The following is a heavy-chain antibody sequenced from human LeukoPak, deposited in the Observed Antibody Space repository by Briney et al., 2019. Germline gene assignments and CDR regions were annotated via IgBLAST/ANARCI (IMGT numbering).Heavy chain of an antibody. D-gene: IGHD3/OR15-3a*01. CDR3: ARDRPFWTSPFLGGMDV. J-gene: IGHJ6*02. CDR1: GFTFSRYG. CDR2: IWYDGSNK. V-gene: IGHV3-33*08. Sequence: GGSLRLSCAASGFTFSRYGMHWVRQAPGKGLEWVAVIWYDGSNKYYADSVKGRFTISRDNSKNTLYLQMNSLRAEDTAVYYCARDRPFWTSPFLGGMDVWGQGTTVTVSS.